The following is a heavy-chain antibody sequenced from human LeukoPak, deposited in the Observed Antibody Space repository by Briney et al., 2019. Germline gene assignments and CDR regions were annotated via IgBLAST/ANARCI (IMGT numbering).Heavy chain of an antibody. J-gene: IGHJ3*02. CDR3: AKASRYLGSGSYYRDAFDI. Sequence: GGSLRLSCAAFGLTFSSYGMHWVRQAPGKGLEWVAVISFDGSNKYYADSVKGRFTVSRDNSKNTLYLQMNSLRAEDTAVYYCAKASRYLGSGSYYRDAFDIWGQGTMVTVSS. CDR1: GLTFSSYG. V-gene: IGHV3-30*18. CDR2: ISFDGSNK. D-gene: IGHD3-10*02.